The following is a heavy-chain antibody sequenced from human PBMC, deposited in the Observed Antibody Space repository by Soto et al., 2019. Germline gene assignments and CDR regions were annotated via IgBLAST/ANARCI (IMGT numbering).Heavy chain of an antibody. D-gene: IGHD3-10*01. CDR2: IKSKTDGGTT. CDR1: GFTFSNAW. V-gene: IGHV3-15*01. CDR3: TTGLYGSGSSGGMDV. Sequence: EVQLVESGGGLVKPGGSLRLSCAASGFTFSNAWMSWVRQATGKGLEWVGRIKSKTDGGTTGYAAPVKGRFTISRDDSMNTMYLRMNSLKTEDTAVYYCTTGLYGSGSSGGMDVWGQGTTVTVSS. J-gene: IGHJ6*02.